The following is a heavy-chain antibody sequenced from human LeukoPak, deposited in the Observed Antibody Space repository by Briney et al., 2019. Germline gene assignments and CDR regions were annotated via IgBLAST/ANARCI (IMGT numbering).Heavy chain of an antibody. CDR2: ISCDGSNK. Sequence: GGSLRLSCAASGFTFSSYAMHWVRQAPGKGLEWVAVISCDGSNKYYADSVKGRFTISRDNSKNTLYLQMNSLRAEDTAVYYCARYCSSTSCYFYGMDVWGQGTTVTVSS. CDR3: ARYCSSTSCYFYGMDV. D-gene: IGHD2-2*01. CDR1: GFTFSSYA. V-gene: IGHV3-30-3*01. J-gene: IGHJ6*02.